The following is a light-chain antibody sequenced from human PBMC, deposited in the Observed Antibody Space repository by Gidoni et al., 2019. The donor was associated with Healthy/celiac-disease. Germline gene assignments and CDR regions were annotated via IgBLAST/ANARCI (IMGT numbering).Light chain of an antibody. CDR2: CAS. CDR1: QSVSSN. Sequence: EIVMTQSPATLSVSPGERATLACRASQSVSSNLAWYQQNPGQAPRLLISCASTRATGIPARFSGSGSGTEFTLPISSLQSEDFAVYYCQQYNNWPSSFGQGTKVEIK. J-gene: IGKJ1*01. V-gene: IGKV3-15*01. CDR3: QQYNNWPSS.